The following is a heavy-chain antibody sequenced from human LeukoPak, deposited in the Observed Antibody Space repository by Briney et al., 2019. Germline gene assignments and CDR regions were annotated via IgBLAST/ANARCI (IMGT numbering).Heavy chain of an antibody. V-gene: IGHV1-24*01. D-gene: IGHD1-26*01. CDR1: GYTLTELS. Sequence: WASVKVSCKVSGYTLTELSMHWVRQAPGKGLEWMGGFDPEDGETIYAQKFQGRVTMTEGTSTDTAYMELSSLRSEDTAVYYCATGPNSGSYYSMDVWGKGTTVTVSS. J-gene: IGHJ6*04. CDR2: FDPEDGET. CDR3: ATGPNSGSYYSMDV.